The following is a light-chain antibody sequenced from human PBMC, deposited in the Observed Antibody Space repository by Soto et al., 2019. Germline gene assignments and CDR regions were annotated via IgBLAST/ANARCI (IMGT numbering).Light chain of an antibody. V-gene: IGKV1-5*01. CDR1: QSVSGW. J-gene: IGKJ5*01. Sequence: DIQMTQSPSTLSASVGDTVTVTCRASQSVSGWLAWYKQKPGEAPKLLIYDASALPRGVPSRFSGSGSGTDFTFTISSLKPEDIETYYCQQYDNLPYTFGQGTRLEIK. CDR3: QQYDNLPYT. CDR2: DAS.